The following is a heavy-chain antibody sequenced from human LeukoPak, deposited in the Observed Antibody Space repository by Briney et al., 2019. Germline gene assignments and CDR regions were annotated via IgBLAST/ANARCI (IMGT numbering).Heavy chain of an antibody. V-gene: IGHV4-59*11. CDR3: ARGKSLKGSKKYYYYYYMDV. CDR2: IYYSGST. Sequence: SETLSLTCTVSGGSISSHYWSWIRQPPGKGLEWIGYIYYSGSTNYNPSLKSRVTISVDTSKNQFSLKLSSVTAADTAVYYCARGKSLKGSKKYYYYYYMDVWGKGTTVTVSS. J-gene: IGHJ6*03. CDR1: GGSISSHY. D-gene: IGHD1-26*01.